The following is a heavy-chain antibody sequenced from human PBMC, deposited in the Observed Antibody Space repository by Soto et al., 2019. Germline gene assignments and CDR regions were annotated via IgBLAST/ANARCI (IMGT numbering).Heavy chain of an antibody. V-gene: IGHV1-3*01. J-gene: IGHJ4*02. CDR3: ARATYLLPIEAAGLDY. CDR2: INAANGNT. D-gene: IGHD6-13*01. CDR1: GYTFSTYA. Sequence: QVQLVQSGAEVKKPGASVKVSCKASGYTFSTYAMHWVRQAPGQTLEWMGWINAANGNTKYSQKFQGRVTITRDTXATXAYMELSSLRFEDTAVYYCARATYLLPIEAAGLDYWGQGTLVTVSS.